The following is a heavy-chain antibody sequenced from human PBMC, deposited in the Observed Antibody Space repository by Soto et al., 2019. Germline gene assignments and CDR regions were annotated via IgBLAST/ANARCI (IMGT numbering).Heavy chain of an antibody. CDR1: GFTFSSYA. CDR3: ARDAGVVVPTPDLLFDY. CDR2: ISYDGSNK. D-gene: IGHD2-2*01. V-gene: IGHV3-30-3*01. J-gene: IGHJ4*02. Sequence: PGGSLRLSCAASGFTFSSYAMHWVRQAPGKGLEWVAVISYDGSNKYYADSVKGRFTISRDNSKNTLYPQMNSLRAEDTAVYYCARDAGVVVPTPDLLFDYWGQGTLVTVSS.